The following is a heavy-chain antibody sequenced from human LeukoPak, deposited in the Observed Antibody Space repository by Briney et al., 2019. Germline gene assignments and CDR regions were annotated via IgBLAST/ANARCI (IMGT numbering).Heavy chain of an antibody. Sequence: PGGSLRLSCAASGFTFYDYGIIWVRQAPGKGLEWVSGINWYGGSTGYADSVKGRFTISRDNAKNSLYLQMNSLRAEDTALYYCARDRLLGPGTAGYYFDYWGQGTLVTVSS. CDR2: INWYGGST. CDR3: ARDRLLGPGTAGYYFDY. CDR1: GFTFYDYG. J-gene: IGHJ4*02. V-gene: IGHV3-20*04. D-gene: IGHD3-22*01.